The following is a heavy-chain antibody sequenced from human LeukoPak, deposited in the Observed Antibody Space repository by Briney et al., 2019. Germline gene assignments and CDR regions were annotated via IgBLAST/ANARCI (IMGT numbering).Heavy chain of an antibody. J-gene: IGHJ5*02. Sequence: SETLSLTCTVSGGSISSSSYYWGWIRQPPGKGLEWIGSIYYSGSTYYNPSLKSRVTISVDTSKNQFSLKLSSVTAADTAVYYCARRRGPYMITFGGVIVPRGGWFDPWGQGTLVTVSS. CDR3: ARRRGPYMITFGGVIVPRGGWFDP. CDR2: IYYSGST. D-gene: IGHD3-16*02. V-gene: IGHV4-39*01. CDR1: GGSISSSSYY.